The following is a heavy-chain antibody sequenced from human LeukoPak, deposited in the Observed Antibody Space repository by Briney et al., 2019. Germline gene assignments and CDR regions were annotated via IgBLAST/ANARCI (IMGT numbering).Heavy chain of an antibody. J-gene: IGHJ4*02. CDR1: GFTFSASD. Sequence: PGGSLRLSCAASGFTFSASDMNWVRQTPGKGLEWVSSISSSSSYIYYADSVKDRFSISRDNAKKSLYLQMNSLRAEDTAVYYCARATASRFDYWGQGTLVTVSS. V-gene: IGHV3-21*01. CDR2: ISSSSSYI. D-gene: IGHD4-17*01. CDR3: ARATASRFDY.